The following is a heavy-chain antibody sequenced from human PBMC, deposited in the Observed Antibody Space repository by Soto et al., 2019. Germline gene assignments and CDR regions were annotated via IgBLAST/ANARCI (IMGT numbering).Heavy chain of an antibody. Sequence: LRLSCVVSGFTFSSYSMNWVRQAPGKGLEWVSYISTSGTIYYADSMKGRFTISRDNAKNSLYLQMNSLRDEDTAVYYCVRILTGTTNWGQGTLVTVSS. J-gene: IGHJ4*02. V-gene: IGHV3-48*02. CDR3: VRILTGTTN. CDR2: ISTSGTI. D-gene: IGHD1-20*01. CDR1: GFTFSSYS.